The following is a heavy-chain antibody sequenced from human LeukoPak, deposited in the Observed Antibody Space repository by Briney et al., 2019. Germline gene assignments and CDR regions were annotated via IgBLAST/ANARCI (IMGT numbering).Heavy chain of an antibody. CDR3: ARRYSSSSDNWFDP. V-gene: IGHV3-23*01. Sequence: GGSLRLSCAASGFTFSSYAMNWVRQAPGKGLEWVSTISGSGGSTYYADSVKGRFTISRDNPKSTLYLQMNSLRAEDTAVYYCARRYSSSSDNWFDPWGQGTLVTVSS. J-gene: IGHJ5*02. CDR2: ISGSGGST. CDR1: GFTFSSYA. D-gene: IGHD6-6*01.